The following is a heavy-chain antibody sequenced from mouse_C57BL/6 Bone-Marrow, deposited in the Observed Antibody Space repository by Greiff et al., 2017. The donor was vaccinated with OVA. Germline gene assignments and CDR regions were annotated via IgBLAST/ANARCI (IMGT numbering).Heavy chain of an antibody. CDR1: GFTFSDYY. Sequence: EVKLMESGGGLVQPGGSLKLSCAASGFTFSDYYMYWVRQTPEKRLEWVAYISNGGGSTYYPDTVKGRFTISRDNAKNTLYLQMSRLKSEDTAMYYCARFTTVEGFFAYWGQGTLVTVSA. D-gene: IGHD1-1*01. J-gene: IGHJ3*01. CDR2: ISNGGGST. V-gene: IGHV5-12*01. CDR3: ARFTTVEGFFAY.